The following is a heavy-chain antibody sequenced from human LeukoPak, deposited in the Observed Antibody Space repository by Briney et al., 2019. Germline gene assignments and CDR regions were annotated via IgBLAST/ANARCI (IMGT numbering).Heavy chain of an antibody. D-gene: IGHD1-26*01. V-gene: IGHV3-30*04. J-gene: IGHJ6*03. CDR1: RFTFSDYP. Sequence: GGSLRLSCAASRFTFSDYPLHWVRQAPGKGLEWVAVISSDGSNKYYAESVKGRFTISRDNSKSTLYLQMNSLRAEDTAVYYCAKGRGWEASYYYYYMDVWGKGTTVTISS. CDR3: AKGRGWEASYYYYYMDV. CDR2: ISSDGSNK.